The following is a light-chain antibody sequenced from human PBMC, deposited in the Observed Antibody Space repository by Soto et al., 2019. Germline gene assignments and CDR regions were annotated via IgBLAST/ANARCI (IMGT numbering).Light chain of an antibody. CDR3: QSYDTSLGFV. V-gene: IGLV1-40*01. CDR2: GNI. J-gene: IGLJ1*01. Sequence: QSVLTQPPSLSGAPGQRVTFSCFGSSSNIGADYDVHWYQQLPGTAPKLLIYGNINRPSGVPDRFSGSKSGASAALAITGLQPEDEADYYCQSYDTSLGFVFGTGTKLTVI. CDR1: SSNIGADYD.